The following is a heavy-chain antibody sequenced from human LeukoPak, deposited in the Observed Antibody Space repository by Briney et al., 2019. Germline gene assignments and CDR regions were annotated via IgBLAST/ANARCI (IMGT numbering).Heavy chain of an antibody. CDR3: ATYYGDYAVFDP. J-gene: IGHJ5*02. Sequence: SETLSLTCSVSGGSISSSSSYWGWIRQPPGKGLEWIGSIYYSGRTYCNPSLKSRVTISVDTSKNQFSLKLSSVTAADTAVYYCATYYGDYAVFDPWGQGTLVTVSS. CDR2: IYYSGRT. CDR1: GGSISSSSSY. V-gene: IGHV4-39*01. D-gene: IGHD4-17*01.